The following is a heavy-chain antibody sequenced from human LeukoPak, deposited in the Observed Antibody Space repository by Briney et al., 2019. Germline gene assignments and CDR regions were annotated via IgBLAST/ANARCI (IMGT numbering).Heavy chain of an antibody. CDR2: IYHSGST. V-gene: IGHV4-38-2*02. CDR1: GYSISSGYY. D-gene: IGHD6-13*01. Sequence: PSETLSLTCTVSGYSISSGYYWGWIRQPPGKGLEWIGSIYHSGSTYYNPSLKSRVTISVDTSKNQFSLKLSSVTAADTAVYYCATPNRIAAAGSGLGGFDYWGQGTLVTVSS. CDR3: ATPNRIAAAGSGLGGFDY. J-gene: IGHJ4*02.